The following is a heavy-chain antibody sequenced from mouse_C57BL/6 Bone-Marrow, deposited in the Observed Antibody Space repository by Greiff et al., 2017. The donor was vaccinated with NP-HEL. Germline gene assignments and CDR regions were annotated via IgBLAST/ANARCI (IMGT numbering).Heavy chain of an antibody. D-gene: IGHD1-1*01. CDR3: ARPSYYYGSSPAWFAY. Sequence: QVQLKQPGAELVRPGTSVKLSCKASGYTFTSYWMHWVKQRPGQGLEWIGVIDPSDSYTNYNQKFKGKATLTVDTSSSTAYMQLSSLTSEDSAVYYCARPSYYYGSSPAWFAYWGQGTLVTVSA. CDR1: GYTFTSYW. V-gene: IGHV1-59*01. J-gene: IGHJ3*01. CDR2: IDPSDSYT.